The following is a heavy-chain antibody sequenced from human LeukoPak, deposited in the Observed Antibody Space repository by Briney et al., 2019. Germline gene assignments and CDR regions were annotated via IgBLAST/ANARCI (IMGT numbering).Heavy chain of an antibody. D-gene: IGHD3-10*01. CDR3: ARGDYFGSGGFGMDV. CDR1: GYSFTNYA. V-gene: IGHV1-3*02. J-gene: IGHJ6*02. Sequence: ASVRLSCKASGYSFTNYAIHWVRQAPGQRPEWMGWSNVGNGNTKYSQEFQGRVTFTSDTSANTAYMQLSRLRSEDMGVYYCARGDYFGSGGFGMDVWGQGTAVTVSS. CDR2: SNVGNGNT.